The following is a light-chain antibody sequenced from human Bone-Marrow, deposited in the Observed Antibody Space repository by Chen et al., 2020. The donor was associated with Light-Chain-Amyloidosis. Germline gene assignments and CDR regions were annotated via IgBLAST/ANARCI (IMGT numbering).Light chain of an antibody. Sequence: QSALTQPASVSGSPGQSISISCTGTSSDIGEYNYVSWYQQRPGKAPKLIIFDVTSRPSGVSNRFSGSKSGNTASLIISGLQAADEADYYCSSYRSINSLIFGGGTKVSVL. CDR1: SSDIGEYNY. V-gene: IGLV2-14*03. CDR2: DVT. J-gene: IGLJ1*01. CDR3: SSYRSINSLI.